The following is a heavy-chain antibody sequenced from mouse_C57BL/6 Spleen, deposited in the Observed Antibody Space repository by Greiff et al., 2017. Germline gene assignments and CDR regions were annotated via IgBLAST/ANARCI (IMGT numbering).Heavy chain of an antibody. CDR3: TSTAQANYFDY. D-gene: IGHD3-2*02. CDR1: GFTFKDYY. CDR2: IDPDDGDT. Sequence: EVQLQQSGAELVRPGASVKLSCTASGFTFKDYYMHWVKQRPEQGLEWIGRIDPDDGDTNYAPKFQGKATMTADPSSNTAYLQLSSLTSEDTAVYYCTSTAQANYFDYWGQGTTLTVSS. V-gene: IGHV14-1*01. J-gene: IGHJ2*01.